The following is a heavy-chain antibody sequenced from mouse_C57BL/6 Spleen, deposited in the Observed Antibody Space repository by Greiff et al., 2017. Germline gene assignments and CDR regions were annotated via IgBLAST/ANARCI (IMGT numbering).Heavy chain of an antibody. CDR3: VRPLYGYDGAWFAY. Sequence: EVKLQESGGGLVQPKGSLKLSCAASGFSFNTYAMNWVRQAPGKGLEWVARISSKSNNYATYYADSVKDRFTISRDDSESMLYLQMNNLKTEDTAMYYCVRPLYGYDGAWFAYWGQGTRVTVSA. CDR2: ISSKSNNYAT. V-gene: IGHV10-1*01. J-gene: IGHJ3*01. CDR1: GFSFNTYA. D-gene: IGHD2-2*01.